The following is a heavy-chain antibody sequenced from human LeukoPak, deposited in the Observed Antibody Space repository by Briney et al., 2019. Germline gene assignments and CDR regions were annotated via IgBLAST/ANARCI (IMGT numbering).Heavy chain of an antibody. CDR1: GFTFSSYA. CDR2: ISGSGGST. V-gene: IGHV3-23*01. J-gene: IGHJ6*02. D-gene: IGHD1-26*01. Sequence: GGSLRLSCAAPGFTFSSYAMSWVRQAPGKGLEWVSAISGSGGSTYYADSVKGRFTISRDNSKNTLYLQMNSLRAEDTAVYYCAKDSVRGATTSSDYYYYGMDVWGQGTTVTVSS. CDR3: AKDSVRGATTSSDYYYYGMDV.